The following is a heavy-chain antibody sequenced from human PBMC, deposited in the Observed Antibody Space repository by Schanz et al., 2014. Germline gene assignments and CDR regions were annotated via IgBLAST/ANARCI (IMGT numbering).Heavy chain of an antibody. CDR3: AKHVRSLTGNDY. CDR2: MIGSGSSV. J-gene: IGHJ4*02. D-gene: IGHD3-9*01. CDR1: GFTFSIYG. Sequence: EVQLLESGGGLVQPGGSLRLSCAASGFTFSIYGMSWVRQAPGKGLEWVSRMIGSGSSVFYADSVKGRFTISRDNSNNTVYLQVNTLRAEDTAVYYCAKHVRSLTGNDYWGQGTLVTVSS. V-gene: IGHV3-23*01.